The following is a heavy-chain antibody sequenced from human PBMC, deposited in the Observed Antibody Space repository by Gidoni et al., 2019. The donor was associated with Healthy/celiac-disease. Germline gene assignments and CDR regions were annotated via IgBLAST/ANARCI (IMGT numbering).Heavy chain of an antibody. CDR3: VKVGWGSSIAARRGVLDY. CDR2: ISSNGGST. CDR1: GFTFSSYA. Sequence: EVQLVESGGGLVQPGGSLSLSCSASGFTFSSYALHWVRQAPGKGLEYVSAISSNGGSTYYADSVKGRFTISRDNSKNTLYLQMSSLRAEDTAVYYCVKVGWGSSIAARRGVLDYWGQGTLVTVSS. D-gene: IGHD6-6*01. V-gene: IGHV3-64D*06. J-gene: IGHJ4*02.